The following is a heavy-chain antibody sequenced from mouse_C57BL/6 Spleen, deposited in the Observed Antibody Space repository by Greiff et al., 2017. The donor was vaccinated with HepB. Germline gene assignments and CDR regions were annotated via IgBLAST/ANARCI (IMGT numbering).Heavy chain of an antibody. V-gene: IGHV1-55*01. J-gene: IGHJ4*01. CDR2: IYPGSGST. D-gene: IGHD1-1*01. Sequence: VQLQQPGAVLVKPGASVKMSCKASGYTFTSYWITWVKQRPGQGLEWIGDIYPGSGSTNYNEKFKSKATLTVDTSSSTAYMQLSSLTSEDSAVYYCARGILLLFYAMDYWGQGTSVTVSS. CDR1: GYTFTSYW. CDR3: ARGILLLFYAMDY.